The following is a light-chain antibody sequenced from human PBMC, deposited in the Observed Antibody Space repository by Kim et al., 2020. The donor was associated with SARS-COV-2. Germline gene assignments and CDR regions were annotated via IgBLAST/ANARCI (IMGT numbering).Light chain of an antibody. CDR2: RHI. V-gene: IGLV3-9*01. J-gene: IGLJ3*02. CDR1: KIGSKN. Sequence: VALRKTARSTCGGNKIGSKNVHWYQQKPGQAPVLVSYRHINRPSGIPERFSGSNSGNTATLTISRAQAGDESDYSCQVWDSSTEVFGGGTQLTVL. CDR3: QVWDSSTEV.